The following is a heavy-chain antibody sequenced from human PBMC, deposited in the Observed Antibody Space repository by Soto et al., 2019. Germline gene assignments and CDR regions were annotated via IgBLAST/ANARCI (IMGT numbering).Heavy chain of an antibody. V-gene: IGHV1-69*13. Sequence: SVKVSCKASGVTFSSYAISWVRQAPGQGLEWMGGIIPIFGTANYAQKFQGRVTITADESTSTAYMELSSLRSEDTAVYYCAREKDGHNPSSPYYFDYWGQGTLVTVSS. CDR3: AREKDGHNPSSPYYFDY. CDR1: GVTFSSYA. J-gene: IGHJ4*02. CDR2: IIPIFGTA.